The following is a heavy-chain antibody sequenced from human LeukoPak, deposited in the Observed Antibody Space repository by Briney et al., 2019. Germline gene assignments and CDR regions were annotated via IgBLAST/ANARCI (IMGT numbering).Heavy chain of an antibody. Sequence: GGSLRLSCAASGFTFDDYAMHWVRQAPGKGLEWVSGISWNSGSIGYADSVKGRFTISRDNTKNSLYLQMNSLRAGDTALYYCAKDSQNSALYYFDYWGQGTLVTVSS. CDR2: ISWNSGSI. D-gene: IGHD1-26*01. V-gene: IGHV3-9*01. CDR1: GFTFDDYA. CDR3: AKDSQNSALYYFDY. J-gene: IGHJ4*02.